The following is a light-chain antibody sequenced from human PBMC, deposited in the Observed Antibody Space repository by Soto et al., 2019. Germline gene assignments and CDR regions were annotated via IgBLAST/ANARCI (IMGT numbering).Light chain of an antibody. J-gene: IGLJ1*01. CDR2: EVT. CDR3: SSHTSGSTRV. CDR1: SGVVGGYDY. V-gene: IGLV2-14*01. Sequence: QSVLTQPASVSGSPGQSIAISCTGTSGVVGGYDYVSWYQQHPDKAPKLMIYEVTKRPSWVSNRFSGSKSGNTASLTISGLQPEDEADYYSSSHTSGSTRVFGSGTKVTVL.